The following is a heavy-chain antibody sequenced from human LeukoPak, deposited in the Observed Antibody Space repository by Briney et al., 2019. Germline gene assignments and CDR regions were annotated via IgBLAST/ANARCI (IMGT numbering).Heavy chain of an antibody. CDR1: GGSISSSSYY. D-gene: IGHD6-13*01. V-gene: IGHV4-39*07. CDR2: IYYSGST. Sequence: PSETLSLTCTVSGGSISSSSYYWGWIRQPPGKGLEWIGSIYYSGSTYYNPSLKSRVTISVDTSKNQFSLKLSSVTAADTAVYYCAGIAAAGTDAFDIWGQGTMVTVSS. CDR3: AGIAAAGTDAFDI. J-gene: IGHJ3*02.